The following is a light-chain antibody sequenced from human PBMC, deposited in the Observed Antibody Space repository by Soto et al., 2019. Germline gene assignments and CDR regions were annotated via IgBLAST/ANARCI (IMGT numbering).Light chain of an antibody. CDR3: KQDNTYPIT. CDR1: KTIRSC. Sequence: IQMTKCPSTLSASVRYRVTIPCRASKTIRSCVDGDQQKPGKAPKVRIEKASTLKRGGPSRVSGSGSGTEVTLTISSLQPDDFATYDCKQDNTYPITFGQGTRLEIK. CDR2: KAS. J-gene: IGKJ5*01. V-gene: IGKV1-5*03.